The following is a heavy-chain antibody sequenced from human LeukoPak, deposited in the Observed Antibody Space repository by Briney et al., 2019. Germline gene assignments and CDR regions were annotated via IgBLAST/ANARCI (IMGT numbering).Heavy chain of an antibody. J-gene: IGHJ4*02. CDR2: INGDGSTT. CDR1: GFTFSAYW. D-gene: IGHD3-10*01. CDR3: ARDYAGSPDY. V-gene: IGHV3-74*03. Sequence: GGSLGLSCTASGFTFSAYWINWVRQSPGKGLVWVALINGDGSTTTHADSVKGRFTISRDNAKNTAYLQMNSLRDEDTAVYFCARDYAGSPDYWGQGTLVTVS.